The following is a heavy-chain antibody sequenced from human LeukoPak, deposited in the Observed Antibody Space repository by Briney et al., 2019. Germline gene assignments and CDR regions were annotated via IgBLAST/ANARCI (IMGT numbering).Heavy chain of an antibody. CDR1: GFTFRSYW. CDR2: IKQDGSEK. Sequence: PGGSLRLSCAGSGFTFRSYWMSWVRQAPGKGLEWVANIKQDGSEKYYVDSVKGRFTISRDNAKNSLYLQMNSLRAEDTAVYYCARDGKYGMDVWGQGTTVTVSS. V-gene: IGHV3-7*01. CDR3: ARDGKYGMDV. J-gene: IGHJ6*02.